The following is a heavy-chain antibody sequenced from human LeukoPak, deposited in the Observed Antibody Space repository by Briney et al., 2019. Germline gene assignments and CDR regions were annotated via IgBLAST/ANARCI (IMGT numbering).Heavy chain of an antibody. J-gene: IGHJ5*02. Sequence: ASVKVSCKASGYTFTDYYMLWVRQAPGQGLEWMGWINPNTGNTDSSQKFQGRVTLTRDTSITTAYMELSRLTSDDTAVYYCTRGGDSSSWYGWFDPWGQGTLVTVSS. CDR2: INPNTGNT. CDR3: TRGGDSSSWYGWFDP. D-gene: IGHD6-13*01. CDR1: GYTFTDYY. V-gene: IGHV1-2*02.